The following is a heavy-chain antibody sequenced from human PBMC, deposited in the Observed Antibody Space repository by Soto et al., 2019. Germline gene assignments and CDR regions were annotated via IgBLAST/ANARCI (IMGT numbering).Heavy chain of an antibody. Sequence: QVQLQESGPGLVKPSQTLSLTCSVSGGSISNDDYYWTWIRQPPGKGLEWIGHIYYNGNTYYNPSLKSRLTMSLDTSQTQSSLHLTSVIAADSASYFCARATTVTSSFFYYVLDVWGQGTTVTVSS. V-gene: IGHV4-30-4*08. CDR3: ARATTVTSSFFYYVLDV. J-gene: IGHJ6*02. CDR1: GGSISNDDYY. D-gene: IGHD4-17*01. CDR2: IYYNGNT.